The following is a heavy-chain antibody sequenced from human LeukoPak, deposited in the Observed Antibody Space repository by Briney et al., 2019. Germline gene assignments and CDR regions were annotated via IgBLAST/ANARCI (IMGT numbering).Heavy chain of an antibody. CDR1: GYTFTGYY. D-gene: IGHD6-13*01. CDR3: ARLGGGSSWSNFDF. CDR2: ISPNSGAT. J-gene: IGHJ4*02. Sequence: ASVKVSCKASGYTFTGYYMHWVRQAPGQGLEWMGWISPNSGATNYAQNFQARVTMTGDTSISTAYMELSGLRSDDTAVYYCARLGGGSSWSNFDFWGQGTLVTVSS. V-gene: IGHV1-2*02.